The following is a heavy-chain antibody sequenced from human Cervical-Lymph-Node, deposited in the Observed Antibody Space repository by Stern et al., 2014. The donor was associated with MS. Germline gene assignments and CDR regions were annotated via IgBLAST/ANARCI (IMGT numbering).Heavy chain of an antibody. CDR1: GFNFSSYA. J-gene: IGHJ6*02. CDR3: ARDLLWFGEFDWGAMDV. Sequence: DQLVESGGGVVQPGRSLRLSCAATGFNFSSYAMQWVRQTPGKGLEWVAVISYDGSKAYYEDSAKGRFTISRDNSKKKIFLQMNSLRPEDTADYYCARDLLWFGEFDWGAMDVWGHGTTVTVSS. CDR2: ISYDGSKA. V-gene: IGHV3-30-3*01. D-gene: IGHD3-10*01.